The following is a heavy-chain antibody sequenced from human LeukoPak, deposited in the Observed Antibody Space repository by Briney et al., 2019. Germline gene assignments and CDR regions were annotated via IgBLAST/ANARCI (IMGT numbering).Heavy chain of an antibody. V-gene: IGHV3-66*01. CDR3: ARDNYGSGIDY. D-gene: IGHD3-10*01. Sequence: GGSLRPSCAASGFTVSSNYMSWVRQAPGKGLEWVSVIYSGGSTYYADSVKGRFTISRDNSKNTLYLQMNSLRAEDTAVYYCARDNYGSGIDYWGQGTLVTVSS. J-gene: IGHJ4*02. CDR1: GFTVSSNY. CDR2: IYSGGST.